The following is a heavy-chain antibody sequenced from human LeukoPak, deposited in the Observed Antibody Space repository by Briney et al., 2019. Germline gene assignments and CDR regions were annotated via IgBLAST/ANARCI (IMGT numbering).Heavy chain of an antibody. V-gene: IGHV3-23*01. Sequence: GGTLRLSCAASGFTFSSYGMSWVRQAPGRGLEWVSAISGSGGSTYYADSVKGRFTISRDNSKNTLYLQMNSLRAEDTAVYYCARDGYGPIDYWGQGTLVTVSS. J-gene: IGHJ4*02. D-gene: IGHD5-18*01. CDR2: ISGSGGST. CDR3: ARDGYGPIDY. CDR1: GFTFSSYG.